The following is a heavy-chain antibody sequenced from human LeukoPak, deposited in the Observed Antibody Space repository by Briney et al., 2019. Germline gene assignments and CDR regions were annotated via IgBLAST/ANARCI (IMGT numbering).Heavy chain of an antibody. CDR3: ARLPNLHSSSWYETDDAFDI. J-gene: IGHJ3*02. CDR1: GYTFTSYY. CDR2: INPSGGST. D-gene: IGHD6-13*01. Sequence: ASVKVSYKASGYTFTSYYMHWGRQAPGQGLEWMGIINPSGGSTSYAQKFQGRVTMTRDTSTSTVYMELSSLRSEDTAVYYCARLPNLHSSSWYETDDAFDIWGQGTMVTVSS. V-gene: IGHV1-46*01.